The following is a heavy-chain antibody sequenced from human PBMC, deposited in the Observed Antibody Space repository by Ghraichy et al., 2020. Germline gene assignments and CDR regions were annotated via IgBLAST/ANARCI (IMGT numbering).Heavy chain of an antibody. D-gene: IGHD3-10*01. CDR2: IYYSGST. Sequence: SETLSLTCTVSGGSISSSSYYWGWIRQPPGKGLEWIGSIYYSGSTYYNPSLKSRVTISVDTSKNQFSLKLSSVTAADTAVYYCARRVPVYYGSGSYDAFDIWGQGTMVTVSS. J-gene: IGHJ3*02. CDR3: ARRVPVYYGSGSYDAFDI. CDR1: GGSISSSSYY. V-gene: IGHV4-39*01.